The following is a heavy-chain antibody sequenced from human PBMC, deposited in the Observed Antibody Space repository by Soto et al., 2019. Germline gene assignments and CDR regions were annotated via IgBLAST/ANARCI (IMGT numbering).Heavy chain of an antibody. CDR2: IYYSGST. CDR3: ARGITIFGVVIAYFDY. V-gene: IGHV4-39*01. J-gene: IGHJ4*02. CDR1: GGSISSSSYY. D-gene: IGHD3-3*01. Sequence: QLQLQESGPGLVKPSETLSLTCTVSGGSISSSSYYWGWIRQPPGKVLEWIGSIYYSGSTYYNPSLKSRVTISVDTSKNQFSLTLSSVTAADTAVYYCARGITIFGVVIAYFDYWGQGTLVTVSS.